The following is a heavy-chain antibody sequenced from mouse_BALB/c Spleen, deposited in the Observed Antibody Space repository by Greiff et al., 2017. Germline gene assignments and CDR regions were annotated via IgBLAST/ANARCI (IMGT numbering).Heavy chain of an antibody. Sequence: EVKLVESGGGLVQPGGSLRLSCATSGFTFTDYYMSWVRQPPGKALEWLGFIRNKANGYTTEYSASVKGRFTISRDNSPSILYLQMNTLRAEDSATYYCARGFIFFDDWGEGTTLTVSS. V-gene: IGHV7-3*02. CDR3: ARGFIFFDD. J-gene: IGHJ2*01. D-gene: IGHD1-1*01. CDR2: IRNKANGYTT. CDR1: GFTFTDYY.